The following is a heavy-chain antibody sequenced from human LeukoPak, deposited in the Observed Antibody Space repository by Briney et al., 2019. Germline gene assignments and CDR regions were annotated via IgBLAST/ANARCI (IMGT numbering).Heavy chain of an antibody. CDR2: IHYSGAT. J-gene: IGHJ4*02. CDR1: SGSISSDY. CDR3: ATLRGSSGAVFDY. D-gene: IGHD2-15*01. Sequence: SETLSLTCTVSSGSISSDYWSWIRQHPGKGLEWIGYIHYSGATNYSPSLNSRVTISIDTSKNQFSLNLRSVTAADTAVYYCATLRGSSGAVFDYWGQGTLVTVSS. V-gene: IGHV4-59*08.